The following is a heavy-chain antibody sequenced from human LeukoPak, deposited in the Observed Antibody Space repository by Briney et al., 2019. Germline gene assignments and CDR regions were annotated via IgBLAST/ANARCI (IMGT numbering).Heavy chain of an antibody. CDR1: GFTFSGSA. Sequence: GGSLRLSCAASGFTFSGSAVHWVRQASGKELEWVGRITSKTNSYATAYAVSVKGRFTISRDDSKNTLYLQMNSLRAEDTAVYYCAKHSRDGYSYFDYWGQGTLVTVSS. D-gene: IGHD5-24*01. V-gene: IGHV3-73*01. J-gene: IGHJ4*02. CDR2: ITSKTNSYAT. CDR3: AKHSRDGYSYFDY.